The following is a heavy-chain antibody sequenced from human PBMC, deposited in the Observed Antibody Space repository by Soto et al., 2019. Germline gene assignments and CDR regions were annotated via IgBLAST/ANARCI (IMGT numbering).Heavy chain of an antibody. CDR3: AKDYSDGMDV. V-gene: IGHV3-30-3*01. J-gene: IGHJ6*02. CDR1: GFTFSSYA. Sequence: GGSLRLSCAASGFTFSSYAMHWVRQAPGKGLEWVAVISYDGSNKYYADSVKGRFTISRDNSKNTLYLQMNSLRAEDTAVYYCAKDYSDGMDVWGQGTTVTVSS. CDR2: ISYDGSNK.